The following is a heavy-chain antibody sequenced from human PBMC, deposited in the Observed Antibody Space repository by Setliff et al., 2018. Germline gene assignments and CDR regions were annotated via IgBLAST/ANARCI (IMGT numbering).Heavy chain of an antibody. CDR1: GGSFSGYY. CDR3: TRGPDGYTYQGAFDI. Sequence: SETLSLTCAVYGGSFSGYYWSWIRQPPGKGLEWIGEINHSGSTNYNPSLKSRVTISVDTSKNQFSLKLSSVTAADTAVYYCTRGPDGYTYQGAFDIWGQETMVTVSS. V-gene: IGHV4-34*01. CDR2: INHSGST. J-gene: IGHJ3*02. D-gene: IGHD5-12*01.